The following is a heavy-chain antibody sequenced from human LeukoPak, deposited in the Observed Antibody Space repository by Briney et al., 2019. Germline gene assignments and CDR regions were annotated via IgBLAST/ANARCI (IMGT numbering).Heavy chain of an antibody. D-gene: IGHD4-17*01. J-gene: IGHJ5*02. CDR3: ARATVTGEWGGDWFDP. CDR2: INPSGGST. CDR1: GYTFSSYY. Sequence: ASVKVSCKASGYTFSSYYIHWVRQAPGQGLEWMGIINPSGGSTTYAQKFQGRVTMTRDTSTSTVYMELSSLRSEDTAVYYCARATVTGEWGGDWFDPWGQGTLVTVSS. V-gene: IGHV1-46*01.